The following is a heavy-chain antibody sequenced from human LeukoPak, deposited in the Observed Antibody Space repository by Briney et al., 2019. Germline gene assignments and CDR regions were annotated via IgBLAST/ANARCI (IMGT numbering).Heavy chain of an antibody. CDR3: ARGLRYFDWLLCGAFDI. Sequence: PGGSLRLSCAASGFTFSSYEMNWVRQAPGKGLEWVSYISSSGSTIYYAGSVKGRFTISRDNAKNSLYLQMNSLRAEDTAVYYCARGLRYFDWLLCGAFDIWGQGTMVTVSS. D-gene: IGHD3-9*01. V-gene: IGHV3-48*03. CDR1: GFTFSSYE. CDR2: ISSSGSTI. J-gene: IGHJ3*02.